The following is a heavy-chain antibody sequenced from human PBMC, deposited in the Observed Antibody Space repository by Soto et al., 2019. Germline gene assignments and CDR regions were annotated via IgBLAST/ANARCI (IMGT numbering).Heavy chain of an antibody. CDR3: AREDRDRETGLVPAAIDGMDV. Sequence: QVQLVQSGAEVKKPGSSVKVSCKASGGTFSRYSITWVRQAPGHGLEWIGRIISIFGIASYAQKFQGRVTITADESTSTAYMELSRPSSDDRAVYYCAREDRDRETGLVPAAIDGMDVWGQGTTVTVS. J-gene: IGHJ6*02. V-gene: IGHV1-69*08. CDR2: IISIFGIA. CDR1: GGTFSRYS. D-gene: IGHD2-2*01.